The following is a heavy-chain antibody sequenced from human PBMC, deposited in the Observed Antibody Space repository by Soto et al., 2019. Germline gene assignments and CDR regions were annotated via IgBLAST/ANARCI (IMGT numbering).Heavy chain of an antibody. Sequence: GGSLRLSCAASGFTFSSYSMNWVRQAPGKGLEWVSSISSSSSYIYYADSVKGRFTISRDNAKNSLYLQMNSLRAEDTAVYYCARDPTGGRDSYYYDSSGSRHFQHWGQGTLVTVSS. CDR1: GFTFSSYS. CDR3: ARDPTGGRDSYYYDSSGSRHFQH. CDR2: ISSSSSYI. J-gene: IGHJ1*01. D-gene: IGHD3-22*01. V-gene: IGHV3-21*01.